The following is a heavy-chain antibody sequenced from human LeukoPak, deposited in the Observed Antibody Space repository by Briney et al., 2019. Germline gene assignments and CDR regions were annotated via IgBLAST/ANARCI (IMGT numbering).Heavy chain of an antibody. CDR1: GFSFSSYA. Sequence: GGSLRLSCAASGFSFSSYAMNWVRQAPGKGLEWVSLISDSGSTTYYADSVKGRFTISRDNSKNTLYLQMNSLRAEDTALYYCAKIWFEHYFDYWGQGTLVTVSS. J-gene: IGHJ4*02. V-gene: IGHV3-23*01. CDR2: ISDSGSTT. D-gene: IGHD3-10*01. CDR3: AKIWFEHYFDY.